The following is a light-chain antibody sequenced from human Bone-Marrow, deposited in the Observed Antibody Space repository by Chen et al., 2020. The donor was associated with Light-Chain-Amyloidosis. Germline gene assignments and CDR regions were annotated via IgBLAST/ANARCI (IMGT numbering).Light chain of an antibody. J-gene: IGLJ2*01. CDR3: QSADSSGTYEVI. CDR1: DLPTKY. V-gene: IGLV3-25*03. Sequence: SYELTQPPSVSVSPGQTARITCSGDDLPTKYAYWYQQKPGQAPVLVIHRDTERPSGISERFYGSSSGTTATLTISGVQADDEADYHCQSADSSGTYEVIFGGGTKLTVL. CDR2: RDT.